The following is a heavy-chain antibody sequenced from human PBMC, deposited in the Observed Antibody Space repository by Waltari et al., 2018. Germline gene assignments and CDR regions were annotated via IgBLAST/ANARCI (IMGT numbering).Heavy chain of an antibody. V-gene: IGHV4-39*01. Sequence: QLQLQESGPGLVKPSETLSLTCTVPVGSISSSSNYWGWLRQPPGKGLEWIGSIYYSGTAYYNPSLKSRVTISVDTSKNQFSLKLSSVTAADTAVYYCARQSTEWGQGTLVTVSS. CDR1: VGSISSSSNY. CDR2: IYYSGTA. CDR3: ARQSTE. J-gene: IGHJ4*02.